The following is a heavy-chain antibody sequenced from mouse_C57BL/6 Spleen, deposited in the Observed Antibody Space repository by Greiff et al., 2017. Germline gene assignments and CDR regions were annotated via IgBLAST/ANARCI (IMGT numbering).Heavy chain of an antibody. V-gene: IGHV5-6*01. CDR2: ISSGGSYT. CDR1: GFTFSSYG. J-gene: IGHJ1*03. CDR3: ARPITTVVEYFDV. D-gene: IGHD1-1*01. Sequence: EVKLVESGGDLVKPGGSLKLSCAASGFTFSSYGMSWVRQTQDKRLEWVATISSGGSYTYYPDSVKGRFTISRDNAKNTLYLQMSSLKSEDTAMYYCARPITTVVEYFDVWGTGTTVTVSS.